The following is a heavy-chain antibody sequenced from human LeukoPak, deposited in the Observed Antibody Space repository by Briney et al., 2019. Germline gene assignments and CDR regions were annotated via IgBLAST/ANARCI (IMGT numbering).Heavy chain of an antibody. CDR1: GFTFSSYA. V-gene: IGHV3-66*01. J-gene: IGHJ6*02. CDR2: IYSGGST. Sequence: GGSLRLSCAASGFTFSSYAMSWVRQAPGKGLEWVSVIYSGGSTYYADSVKGRFTISRDNSKNTLYLQMNSLRAEDTAVYYCARASTGYYYGMDVWGQGTTVTVSS. CDR3: ARASTGYYYGMDV. D-gene: IGHD3-9*01.